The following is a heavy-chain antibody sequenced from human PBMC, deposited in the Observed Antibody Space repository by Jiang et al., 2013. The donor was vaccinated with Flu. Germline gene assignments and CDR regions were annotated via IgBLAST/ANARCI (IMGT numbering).Heavy chain of an antibody. J-gene: IGHJ4*02. CDR1: RSYG. CDR2: IGGAGGTT. CDR3: AKDIVSSIVYDASGGFPFEF. D-gene: IGHD2-15*01. Sequence: RSYGVHWVRQAPGRGLEWLSAIGGAGGTTHSSDSVNGRFSVYRDIPKNTVYLQMYNLRVEDTATYYCAKDIVSSIVYDASGGFPFEFWGQGTLVAVSS. V-gene: IGHV3-23*01.